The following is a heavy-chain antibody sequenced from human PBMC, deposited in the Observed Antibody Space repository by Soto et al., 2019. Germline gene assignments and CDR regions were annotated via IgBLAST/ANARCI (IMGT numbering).Heavy chain of an antibody. CDR3: GGLLWGSDGMDV. CDR1: GGSISSGDYY. J-gene: IGHJ6*02. Sequence: LSLTCTVSGGSISSGDYYWSWIRQPPGKGLEWIGYIYYSGSTYYNPSLKSRVTISVDTSKNQFSLKLSSVTAADTAVYYCGGLLWGSDGMDVWGQGTTVTVSS. CDR2: IYYSGST. D-gene: IGHD3-3*01. V-gene: IGHV4-30-4*01.